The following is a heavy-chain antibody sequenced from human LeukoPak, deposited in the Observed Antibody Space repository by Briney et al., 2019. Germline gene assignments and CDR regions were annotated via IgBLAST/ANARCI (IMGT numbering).Heavy chain of an antibody. V-gene: IGHV1-18*01. CDR3: ARDMGVPAASYFFDY. CDR2: TSPYNGNT. CDR1: GYTXTSYG. J-gene: IGHJ4*02. D-gene: IGHD2-2*01. Sequence: GASVKVSCKASGYTXTSYGISGVRQAPGQGLEWMGWTSPYNGNTNYAQKLQGRVTMTTDTSTTTAYMELRSLRSDDTAVFYCARDMGVPAASYFFDYWGQGTLVTVSS.